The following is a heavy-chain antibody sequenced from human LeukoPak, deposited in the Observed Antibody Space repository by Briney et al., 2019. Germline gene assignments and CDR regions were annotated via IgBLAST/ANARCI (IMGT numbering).Heavy chain of an antibody. CDR1: GFTFGDYA. CDR3: TRDDVLLWFGEFQHHGY. Sequence: GGSLRLSCTASGFTFGDYAMSWVRQAPGKGLEWVGFIRSKAYGGTTEYAASVKGRFTISRDDSKSIAYLQMNSLKTEDTAVYYCTRDDVLLWFGEFQHHGYWGQGTLVTVSS. V-gene: IGHV3-49*04. J-gene: IGHJ4*02. CDR2: IRSKAYGGTT. D-gene: IGHD3-10*01.